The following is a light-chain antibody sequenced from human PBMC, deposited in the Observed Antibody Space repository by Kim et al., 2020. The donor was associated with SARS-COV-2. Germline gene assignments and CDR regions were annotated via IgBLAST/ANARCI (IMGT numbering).Light chain of an antibody. Sequence: ITISCPGTSSDVGGYHLVSWYQQHPGKVPKLMIYEVSERPSGVSHRFSGSKSGNTASLTISGLQTEDEADYFCCSYGGTSAFRVFGGGTKLTVL. J-gene: IGLJ3*02. CDR3: CSYGGTSAFRV. CDR1: SSDVGGYHL. V-gene: IGLV2-23*02. CDR2: EVS.